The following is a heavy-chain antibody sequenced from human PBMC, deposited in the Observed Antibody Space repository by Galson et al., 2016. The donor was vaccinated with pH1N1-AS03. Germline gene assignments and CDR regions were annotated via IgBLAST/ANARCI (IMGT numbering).Heavy chain of an antibody. CDR3: ARSSYDILTNPLY. Sequence: SLRLSCAASGFTFSDYYMSWIRQTPGKGLEWVSYISGSGATIYYADSVKGRFSISRDSAKNSLFLQMKSLRVEDTAVYYCARSSYDILTNPLYWGQGVPVTVSS. CDR2: ISGSGATI. D-gene: IGHD3-9*01. J-gene: IGHJ4*02. V-gene: IGHV3-11*01. CDR1: GFTFSDYY.